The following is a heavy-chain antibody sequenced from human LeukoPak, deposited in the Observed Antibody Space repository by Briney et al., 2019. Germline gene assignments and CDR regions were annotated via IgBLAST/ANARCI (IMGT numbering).Heavy chain of an antibody. CDR2: INPNSGGT. V-gene: IGHV1-2*04. CDR3: ARDGYDILTGYSNWFDP. CDR1: GYTFTGYY. Sequence: ASVKVSCKASGYTFTGYYMHWVRQAPGQGLEWMGWINPNSGGTNYAQKSQGWVTMTRDTSISTAYMELSRLRSDDTAVYYCARDGYDILTGYSNWFDPWGQGTLVTVSS. D-gene: IGHD3-9*01. J-gene: IGHJ5*02.